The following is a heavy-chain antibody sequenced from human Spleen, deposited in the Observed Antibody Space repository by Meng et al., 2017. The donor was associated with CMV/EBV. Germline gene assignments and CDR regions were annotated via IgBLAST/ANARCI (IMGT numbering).Heavy chain of an antibody. CDR1: GYSFTSYW. Sequence: RGSGYSFTSYWMGWVRQMPGKGLELMGIIYPGDSHTKYSPSFQGQVTISADKSISTAYLQWSSLKASDTAMYYCARRPTGTYWFDPWGQGTLVTVSS. D-gene: IGHD3-9*01. CDR2: IYPGDSHT. CDR3: ARRPTGTYWFDP. J-gene: IGHJ5*02. V-gene: IGHV5-51*01.